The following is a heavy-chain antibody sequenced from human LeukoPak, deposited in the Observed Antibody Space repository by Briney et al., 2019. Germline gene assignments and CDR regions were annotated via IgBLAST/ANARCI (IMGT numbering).Heavy chain of an antibody. D-gene: IGHD3-10*01. J-gene: IGHJ6*04. CDR3: ARDKKPSYYYGSGSYKGMDV. CDR2: IISIFGTA. Sequence: SVKVSCKASGGTFSSYAISWVRQAPGQGLEWMGGIISIFGTANYAQKFQGRVTITADESTSTAYMELSSLRSEDTAVYYCARDKKPSYYYGSGSYKGMDVWGKGTTVTVSS. CDR1: GGTFSSYA. V-gene: IGHV1-69*13.